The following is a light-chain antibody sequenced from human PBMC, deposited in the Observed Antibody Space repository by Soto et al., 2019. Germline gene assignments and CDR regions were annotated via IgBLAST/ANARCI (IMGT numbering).Light chain of an antibody. V-gene: IGKV1-13*02. CDR3: QQFNSYPRT. Sequence: AIQLTQSPDSLSVSIGDRVTITCRASQGIGSALAWYQQKPGKAPKTLIYDASILESGVPARFSGSGSGTDFTLTISSLQPEDFATYYCQQFNSYPRTLGQGTKLEI. CDR1: QGIGSA. J-gene: IGKJ2*01. CDR2: DAS.